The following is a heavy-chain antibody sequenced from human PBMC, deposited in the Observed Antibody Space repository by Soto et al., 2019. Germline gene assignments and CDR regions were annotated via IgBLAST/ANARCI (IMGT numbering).Heavy chain of an antibody. D-gene: IGHD1-26*01. Sequence: ASVKVSCKASGYTFTSYYMHWVRQAPGQGLEWMGIINPSGGSTSYAQKFQGRVTMTRDTSTSTVYMELSSLRSEDTAVYYCARTIEDKELYYYYGMDVWGQGTTVTVSS. CDR1: GYTFTSYY. V-gene: IGHV1-46*01. J-gene: IGHJ6*02. CDR3: ARTIEDKELYYYYGMDV. CDR2: INPSGGST.